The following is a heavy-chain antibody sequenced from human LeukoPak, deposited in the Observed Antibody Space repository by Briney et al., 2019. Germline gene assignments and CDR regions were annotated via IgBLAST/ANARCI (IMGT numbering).Heavy chain of an antibody. J-gene: IGHJ4*02. V-gene: IGHV3-7*01. Sequence: PGGSLRLSCTASGFTFSRSWMHCVRQAPGKGLEWVADITEGGSDKYYGESVKGRFTISRDNAKNSVYLQMNSLSPEDTAIYFCATLAFDFWGRGTLVTVSS. CDR2: ITEGGSDK. D-gene: IGHD3-3*02. CDR1: GFTFSRSW. CDR3: ATLAFDF.